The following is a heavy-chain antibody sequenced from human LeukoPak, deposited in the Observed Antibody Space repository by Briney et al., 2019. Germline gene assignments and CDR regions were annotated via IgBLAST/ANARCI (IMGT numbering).Heavy chain of an antibody. CDR2: ISGSGGST. J-gene: IGHJ4*02. Sequence: PGGSLRLSCAASGFTFSSYAMSWVRQAPGKGLEWVSAISGSGGSTHYADSVKGRFTISRDNSKNTLYLQMNSLRAEDTAVYYCAKDRGSVVLWFGTVDYWGQGTLVTVSS. CDR3: AKDRGSVVLWFGTVDY. D-gene: IGHD3-10*01. CDR1: GFTFSSYA. V-gene: IGHV3-23*01.